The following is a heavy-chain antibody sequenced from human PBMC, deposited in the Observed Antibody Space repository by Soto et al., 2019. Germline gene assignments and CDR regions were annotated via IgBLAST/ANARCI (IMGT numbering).Heavy chain of an antibody. D-gene: IGHD2-15*01. CDR3: AKNGCSYPACYPYYYYVDV. J-gene: IGHJ6*03. CDR2: LTVTGDSA. V-gene: IGHV3-23*01. Sequence: EVQLLESGGGLVQPEGSLRLSCAASGFRLSDSAVSWVRQAPGKGQEWVSSLTVTGDSAFYSDSVKGRFTISRDISKSTLYLQTNSLRADDTAVYYCAKNGCSYPACYPYYYYVDVWGRGTTVTVSS. CDR1: GFRLSDSA.